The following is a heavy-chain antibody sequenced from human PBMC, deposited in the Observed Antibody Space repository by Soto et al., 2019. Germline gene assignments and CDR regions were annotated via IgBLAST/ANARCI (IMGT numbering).Heavy chain of an antibody. CDR3: AILGAPIRAQNPREFSHL. V-gene: IGHV4-39*01. CDR1: GGNISSRSNS. Sequence: SKALSVTSNASGGNISSRSNSWGWVRRPRAKGLEWIGSVYYTGATYYNPNLKSRVAISIDMSKNQFSLELSFVTAADTAVYYWAILGAPIRAQNPREFSHLWGQRSQVTFSA. D-gene: IGHD3-3*02. J-gene: IGHJ1*01. CDR2: VYYTGAT.